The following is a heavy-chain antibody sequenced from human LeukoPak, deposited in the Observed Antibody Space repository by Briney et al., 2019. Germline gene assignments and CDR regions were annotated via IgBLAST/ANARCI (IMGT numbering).Heavy chain of an antibody. CDR1: GFTFSIYW. Sequence: GGSLRLSCAASGFTFSIYWMHWVRQAPGKGLVWVSRINSDGSSTSYADSVKGRFTISRDNAKNTLYLQMNSLRAEDTAVYYCARDEGSTWQRFDPWGQGTLVTVSS. V-gene: IGHV3-74*01. J-gene: IGHJ5*02. CDR3: ARDEGSTWQRFDP. D-gene: IGHD6-13*01. CDR2: INSDGSST.